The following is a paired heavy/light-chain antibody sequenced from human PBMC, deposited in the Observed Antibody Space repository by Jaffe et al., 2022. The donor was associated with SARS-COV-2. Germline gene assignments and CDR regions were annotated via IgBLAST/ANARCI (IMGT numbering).Light chain of an antibody. CDR3: QQYGSSPLT. V-gene: IGKV3-20*01. Sequence: EIVLTQSPGTLSLSPGERATLSCRASQSVRSGYLAWYQQTPGQAPRLLIYGASSRAAGIPDRFSGSGSGTDFTLTISRLEPEDFAVYYCQQYGSSPLTFGPGTKVDIK. CDR2: GAS. CDR1: QSVRSGY. J-gene: IGKJ3*01.
Heavy chain of an antibody. Sequence: QVQLVESGGGVVQPGRSLRLSCAASGFTFSRYSMHWVRQAPGKGLEWVAVISYDGSDENYADSVKGRFTISRDNSKNTLYLQMNSLRAEDTAVYYCARDYTRLQLVSFFDYWGQGTLVTVSS. CDR1: GFTFSRYS. CDR3: ARDYTRLQLVSFFDY. V-gene: IGHV3-30-3*01. J-gene: IGHJ4*02. CDR2: ISYDGSDE. D-gene: IGHD1-1*01.